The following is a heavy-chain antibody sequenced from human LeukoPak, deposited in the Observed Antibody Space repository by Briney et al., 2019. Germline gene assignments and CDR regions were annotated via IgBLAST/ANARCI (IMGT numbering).Heavy chain of an antibody. V-gene: IGHV3-23*01. J-gene: IGHJ4*02. Sequence: RGSLRLSCAASGFTFSSYAMSWVRQAPGKGLEWVSAISGSGGSTYYADSVKGRFTISRDNSKNMLYLQMNSLRAEDTAVYYCARQVTAFDYWGQGTLVTVSS. CDR1: GFTFSSYA. D-gene: IGHD2-21*02. CDR3: ARQVTAFDY. CDR2: ISGSGGST.